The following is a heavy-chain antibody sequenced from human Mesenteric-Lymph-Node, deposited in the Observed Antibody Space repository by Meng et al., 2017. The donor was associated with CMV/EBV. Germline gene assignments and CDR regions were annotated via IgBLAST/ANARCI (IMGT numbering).Heavy chain of an antibody. J-gene: IGHJ6*02. CDR1: GFTFGDYA. Sequence: SLKISCTASGFTFGDYAMHWVRQAPGKGLEWVSGISWDIGSIGYADSVKGRFTISRDNAKNSLYLQMNSLRAEDTALYYCAKGQWSYYYYGMDVWGQGTTVTVSS. D-gene: IGHD2-15*01. CDR3: AKGQWSYYYYGMDV. V-gene: IGHV3-9*01. CDR2: ISWDIGSI.